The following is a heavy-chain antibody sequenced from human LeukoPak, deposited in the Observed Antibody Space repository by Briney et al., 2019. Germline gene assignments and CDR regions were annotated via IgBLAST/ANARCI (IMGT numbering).Heavy chain of an antibody. J-gene: IGHJ5*02. CDR2: INTDGRTT. Sequence: PGGSLKLSCAASGFPLNNYWIHWLRQAPGKGLIWVSSINTDGRTTSYAESVQGRFTINRDDAKNTLSLQLNSLRDDDTAVYYCARAGASGRYAAGWFDPWGQGTLVTVSS. CDR3: ARAGASGRYAAGWFDP. CDR1: GFPLNNYW. D-gene: IGHD6-19*01. V-gene: IGHV3-74*01.